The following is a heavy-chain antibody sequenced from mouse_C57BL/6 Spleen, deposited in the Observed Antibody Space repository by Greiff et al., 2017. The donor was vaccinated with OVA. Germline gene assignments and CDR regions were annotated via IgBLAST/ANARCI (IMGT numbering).Heavy chain of an antibody. Sequence: QVQLQQSGPELVKPGASVKISCKASGYAFSSSWMNWVKQRPGKGLEWIGRIYPGDGDTNYNGKFKGKATLTADKSSSTAYMQLSSLTSEDSAVYFCARYGDYDASFAYWGQGTLVTVSA. CDR1: GYAFSSSW. J-gene: IGHJ3*01. CDR3: ARYGDYDASFAY. D-gene: IGHD2-4*01. V-gene: IGHV1-82*01. CDR2: IYPGDGDT.